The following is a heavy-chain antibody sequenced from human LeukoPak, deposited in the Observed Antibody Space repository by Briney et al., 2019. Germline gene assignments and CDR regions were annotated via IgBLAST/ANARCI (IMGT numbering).Heavy chain of an antibody. D-gene: IGHD1-26*01. CDR3: ARDPIVGAPDYFDY. Sequence: PGGSLRLSCAASGFTFSSYAMHWVRQAPGKGLEWVAVISYDGGLAYYADSVRGRFTISRDYSKNTLFLQMNSLRDEDTAVYYCARDPIVGAPDYFDYWGQGTLVTVSS. V-gene: IGHV3-30*04. CDR1: GFTFSSYA. J-gene: IGHJ4*02. CDR2: ISYDGGLA.